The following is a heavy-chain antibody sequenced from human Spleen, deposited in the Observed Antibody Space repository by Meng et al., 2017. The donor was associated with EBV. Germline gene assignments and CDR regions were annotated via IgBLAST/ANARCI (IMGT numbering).Heavy chain of an antibody. V-gene: IGHV4-39*01. CDR1: GDSISSFYY. CDR2: VHYTGST. D-gene: IGHD6-19*01. Sequence: RRDSGPGQVKPWQPLSLPCTVSGDSISSFYYWGWIRQPPGRGLEWIGSVHYTGSTYYSPSLKSRVTVSVDTSKNQFSLRLTSVTAADTAVYYCARPFPSWQSPRLDPFGAWGQGTLVTVSS. CDR3: ARPFPSWQSPRLDPFGA. J-gene: IGHJ5*02.